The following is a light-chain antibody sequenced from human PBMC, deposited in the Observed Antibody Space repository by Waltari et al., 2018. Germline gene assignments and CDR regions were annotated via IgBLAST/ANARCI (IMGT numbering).Light chain of an antibody. J-gene: IGLJ3*02. CDR1: NIGTYH. V-gene: IGLV3-21*02. CDR3: QVWDSTSDHWV. Sequence: SYVLTQPPSVSVAPGQTARITCGGNNIGTYHAHWYQQKPGQAPVLVVYDDTDRPSGIPERFSGSNSGNTATLTISRVEAGDEADYHCQVWDSTSDHWVFGGGTKLTVL. CDR2: DDT.